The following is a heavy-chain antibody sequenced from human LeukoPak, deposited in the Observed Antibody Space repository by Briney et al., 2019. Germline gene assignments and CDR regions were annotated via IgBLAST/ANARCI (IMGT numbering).Heavy chain of an antibody. J-gene: IGHJ5*02. CDR1: GGSISSSSYY. Sequence: SETLSLTCTVSGGSISSSSYYWGWIRQPPGKGLEWIGSIYDSGSPYYNPSLKSRVTISVDTSKNQFSLKLSSVTAADTAVYYCARFDPWFDPWGQGTLVTVSS. CDR3: ARFDPWFDP. V-gene: IGHV4-39*01. CDR2: IYDSGSP. D-gene: IGHD3-9*01.